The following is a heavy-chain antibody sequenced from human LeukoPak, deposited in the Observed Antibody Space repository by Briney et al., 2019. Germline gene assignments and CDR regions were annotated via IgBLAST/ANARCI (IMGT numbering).Heavy chain of an antibody. CDR2: ISGSGGST. Sequence: GGSLRLSCAASGFTFSSYAMSWVRQAPGKGLEWVSAISGSGGSTYYADSVKGRFTISRDNSKNTLYLQMNSLRTEDTAVYYCAKDGRLGYCSSTSCYNCGRWGQGTLVTVSS. J-gene: IGHJ4*02. D-gene: IGHD2-2*02. V-gene: IGHV3-23*01. CDR3: AKDGRLGYCSSTSCYNCGR. CDR1: GFTFSSYA.